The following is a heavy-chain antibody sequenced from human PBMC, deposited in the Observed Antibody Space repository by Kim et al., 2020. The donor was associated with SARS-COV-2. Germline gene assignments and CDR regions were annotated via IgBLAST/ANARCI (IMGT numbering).Heavy chain of an antibody. CDR3: ARDSLQDPVLRYFDWLSYRLDY. CDR1: GYTFTSYA. Sequence: ASVKVSCKASGYTFTSYAMNWVRQAPGQGLEWMGWINTNTGNPTYAQGFTGRFVFSLDTSVSTAYLQISSLKAEDTAVYYCARDSLQDPVLRYFDWLSYRLDYWGQGTQVTVSS. V-gene: IGHV7-4-1*02. CDR2: INTNTGNP. D-gene: IGHD3-9*01. J-gene: IGHJ4*02.